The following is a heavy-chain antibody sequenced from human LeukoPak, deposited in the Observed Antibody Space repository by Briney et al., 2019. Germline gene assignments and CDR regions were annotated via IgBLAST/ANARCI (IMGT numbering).Heavy chain of an antibody. D-gene: IGHD3-9*01. CDR3: ARGGDNYDILTQ. Sequence: ASVTVSCKASAYIFTDYYIHWVRQAPGQGLEWMGWINPHSGGTNYAQNFQDRVTMTGDTSISTAYMELSRLISDDTAIYYCARGGDNYDILTQWGQGTLVTVSS. V-gene: IGHV1-2*02. J-gene: IGHJ4*02. CDR1: AYIFTDYY. CDR2: INPHSGGT.